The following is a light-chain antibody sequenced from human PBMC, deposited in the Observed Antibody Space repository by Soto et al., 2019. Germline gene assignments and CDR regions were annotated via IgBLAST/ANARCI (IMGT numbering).Light chain of an antibody. CDR1: QRISAW. J-gene: IGKJ5*01. CDR2: KAS. CDR3: QQYNSYSSIT. V-gene: IGKV1-5*03. Sequence: DVQMTQSPSTLSASVGDRVTITCRASQRISAWLAWYQQKPGKAPNLLIYKASTLESGVPSRFSGSRYGTNFSLTIIILQPDDFATYYCQQYNSYSSITFGQGTRLEIK.